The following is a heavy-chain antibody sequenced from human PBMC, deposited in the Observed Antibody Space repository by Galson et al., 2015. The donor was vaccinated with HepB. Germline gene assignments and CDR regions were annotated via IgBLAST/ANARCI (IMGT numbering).Heavy chain of an antibody. Sequence: SLRLSCAASGFTFSSYSMNWVRQAPGKGLEWVSSISSSSSYIYYADSVKGRFTISRDNAKNSLYLQMNSLRAEDTAVYYCARSGLVWCSGGSCYPDWGQGTLVTVSS. V-gene: IGHV3-21*01. CDR1: GFTFSSYS. CDR3: ARSGLVWCSGGSCYPD. CDR2: ISSSSSYI. J-gene: IGHJ4*02. D-gene: IGHD2-15*01.